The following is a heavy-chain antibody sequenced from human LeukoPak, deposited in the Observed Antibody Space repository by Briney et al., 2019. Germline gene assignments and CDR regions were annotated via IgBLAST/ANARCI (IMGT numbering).Heavy chain of an antibody. D-gene: IGHD1-26*01. CDR3: ARDRGSTSYYYLDS. CDR1: GGPITEYY. CDR2: IYHTGST. V-gene: IGHV4-59*01. J-gene: IGHJ4*02. Sequence: SETLSLTCSVSGGPITEYYWSWIRQPPGKGLEWIGYIYHTGSTNYSPSLKSRVTMSVDASRNQFSLKLVSVTAADTAVYYCARDRGSTSYYYLDSWGQGILVTVSS.